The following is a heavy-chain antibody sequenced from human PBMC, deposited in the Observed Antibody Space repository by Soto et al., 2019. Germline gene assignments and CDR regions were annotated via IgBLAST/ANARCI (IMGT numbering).Heavy chain of an antibody. Sequence: QVQLVESGGGVVQPGRSLRLSCAASGFTFSSYGMHWVRQAPGKGLEWVAVIWYDGSNKYYADSVKGRFTISRDNSKNTLYLQMNSRRAEDTAVYYCASASGSWFDYWGQGTLVTVSS. D-gene: IGHD1-26*01. V-gene: IGHV3-33*01. CDR1: GFTFSSYG. CDR3: ASASGSWFDY. CDR2: IWYDGSNK. J-gene: IGHJ4*02.